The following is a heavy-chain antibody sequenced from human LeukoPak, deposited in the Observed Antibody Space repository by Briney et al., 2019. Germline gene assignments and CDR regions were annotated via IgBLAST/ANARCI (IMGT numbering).Heavy chain of an antibody. CDR2: ISGSGGST. J-gene: IGHJ5*02. D-gene: IGHD1-1*01. V-gene: IGHV3-23*01. Sequence: GGSLRLSCAASGFTFSSYAMSWVRQAPGKGLEWVSAISGSGGSTYYADSVKGRITISRDNSKNTLYLQLNSLRAEDTALYYCAKQGTYVVPTACNWFDAWGQGTLVTVSS. CDR1: GFTFSSYA. CDR3: AKQGTYVVPTACNWFDA.